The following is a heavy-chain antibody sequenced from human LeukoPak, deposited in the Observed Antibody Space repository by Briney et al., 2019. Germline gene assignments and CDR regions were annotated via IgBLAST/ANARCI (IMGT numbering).Heavy chain of an antibody. CDR3: ARSWIRLGHFDY. Sequence: TTSETLSLTCTVSGGSISSYYWSWIRQPPGKGLEWIGYIYYSGSTNYNPSLKSRVTISVDTSKNQFSLKLSSVTAADTAVYYCARSWIRLGHFDYWGQGTLVTVSS. D-gene: IGHD5-18*01. V-gene: IGHV4-59*08. CDR1: GGSISSYY. J-gene: IGHJ4*02. CDR2: IYYSGST.